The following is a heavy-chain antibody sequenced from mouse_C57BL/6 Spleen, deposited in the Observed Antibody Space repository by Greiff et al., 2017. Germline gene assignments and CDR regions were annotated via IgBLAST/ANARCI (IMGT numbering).Heavy chain of an antibody. CDR3: AREGNIYYGSSYLDY. J-gene: IGHJ2*01. V-gene: IGHV5-4*01. CDR1: GFTFSSYA. Sequence: DVHLVESGGGLVKPGGSLKLSCAASGFTFSSYAMSWVRQTPEKRLEWVATISDGGSYTYYPDNVKGRFTISRDNAKNNLYLQMSHLKSEDTAMYYCAREGNIYYGSSYLDYWGQGTTLTVSS. CDR2: ISDGGSYT. D-gene: IGHD1-1*01.